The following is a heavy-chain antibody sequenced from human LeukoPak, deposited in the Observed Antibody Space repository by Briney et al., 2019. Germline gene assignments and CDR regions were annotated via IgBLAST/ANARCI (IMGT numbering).Heavy chain of an antibody. V-gene: IGHV3-23*01. D-gene: IGHD6-19*01. Sequence: GGSLRLSCAASGFRFSSYAMSWVRQAPGKGLEWVSSISHSGSISYADSVKGRFTISRDNSKNTLYLQMSSLRAEDTAIYYCAKELTERWLIDAFDIWGQGTVVTVSS. CDR1: GFRFSSYA. CDR3: AKELTERWLIDAFDI. CDR2: ISHSGSI. J-gene: IGHJ3*02.